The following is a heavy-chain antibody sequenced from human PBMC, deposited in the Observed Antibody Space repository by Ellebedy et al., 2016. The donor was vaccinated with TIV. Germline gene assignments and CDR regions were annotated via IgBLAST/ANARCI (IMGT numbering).Heavy chain of an antibody. CDR3: ARDPQARAENWCDS. V-gene: IGHV3-23*01. D-gene: IGHD2-15*01. J-gene: IGHJ4*02. CDR2: MSGRGDET. CDR1: GFVSNSYA. Sequence: PGGSLRLSCAASGFVSNSYAMSWVRLAPGKGMEWVSSMSGRGDETHYADSVKGRFTVSRDNDKNALYLHMNSLRDEDAALYYCARDPQARAENWCDSWGQGTLVTVSS.